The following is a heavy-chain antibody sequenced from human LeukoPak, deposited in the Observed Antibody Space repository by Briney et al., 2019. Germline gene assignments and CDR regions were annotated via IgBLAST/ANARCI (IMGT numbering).Heavy chain of an antibody. D-gene: IGHD3-16*01. CDR2: IYYSGST. CDR3: ARHWANYWYFDL. J-gene: IGHJ2*01. V-gene: IGHV4-59*08. Sequence: KTSETLSLTCTVSGGSISSYYWSWIRQPPGKGLEWIGYIYYSGSTNYNPSLKSRVTISADTSKNQFSLKLSSVTAADTAVYYCARHWANYWYFDLWGRGTLVTVSS. CDR1: GGSISSYY.